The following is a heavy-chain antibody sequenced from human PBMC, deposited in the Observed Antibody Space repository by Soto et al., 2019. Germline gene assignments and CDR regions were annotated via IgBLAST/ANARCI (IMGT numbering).Heavy chain of an antibody. V-gene: IGHV4-59*01. CDR2: IYYSGST. J-gene: IGHJ4*02. CDR1: GGSISSYY. Sequence: ETLSLTCTVSGGSISSYYWSWIRQPPGKGLEWIGYIYYSGSTNYNPSLKSRVTISVDTSKNQFSLKLSSVTAADTAVYYCASSGTGGYFDYWGQGTLVTVSS. CDR3: ASSGTGGYFDY. D-gene: IGHD1-26*01.